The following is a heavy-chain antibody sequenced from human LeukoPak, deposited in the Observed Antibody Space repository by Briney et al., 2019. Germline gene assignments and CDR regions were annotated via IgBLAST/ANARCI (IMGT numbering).Heavy chain of an antibody. CDR3: AKDLGLYYDFWSGPFPFDY. CDR2: ISGSGGST. J-gene: IGHJ4*02. CDR1: GFTFSSYA. Sequence: GGSLRLSCAASGFTFSSYARSWVRQAPGKGLEGVSAISGSGGSTYYADSVKGRFTISRDNSKNTLYLQMNSLRAEDTAVYYCAKDLGLYYDFWSGPFPFDYWGQGTLVTVSP. V-gene: IGHV3-23*01. D-gene: IGHD3-3*01.